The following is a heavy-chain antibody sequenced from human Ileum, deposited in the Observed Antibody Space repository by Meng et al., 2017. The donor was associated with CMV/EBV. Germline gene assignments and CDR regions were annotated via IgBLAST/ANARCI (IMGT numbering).Heavy chain of an antibody. CDR3: ARDFLRTTMIRGSNYHYFDY. CDR2: ISYDGTDK. J-gene: IGHJ4*02. Sequence: FSAYAMHWVRQAPGKGLEWVAVISYDGTDKYYADSVKGRVTISRDNSKNTLYLQMNSLREEDTAVYHCARDFLRTTMIRGSNYHYFDYWGQGTQVTVSS. D-gene: IGHD3-10*01. CDR1: FSAYA. V-gene: IGHV3-30*04.